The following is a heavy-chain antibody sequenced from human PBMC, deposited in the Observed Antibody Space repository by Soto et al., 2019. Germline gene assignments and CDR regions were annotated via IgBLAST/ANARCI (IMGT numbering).Heavy chain of an antibody. CDR3: ARHAASSGWYPSGHSYGMDV. CDR2: IYPGDSDT. D-gene: IGHD6-19*01. Sequence: PGESLKICCKGSGYSFTSYWIGWVRQMPGKGLEWIGIIYPGDSDTRYSPSFQGQVTISADKSISTAYLQWSSLKASDTAMYYCARHAASSGWYPSGHSYGMDVWGQGTTVTVSS. CDR1: GYSFTSYW. J-gene: IGHJ6*02. V-gene: IGHV5-51*01.